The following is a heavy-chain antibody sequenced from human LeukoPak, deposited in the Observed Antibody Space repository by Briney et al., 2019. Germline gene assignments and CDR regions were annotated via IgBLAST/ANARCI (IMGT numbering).Heavy chain of an antibody. CDR3: AKGMVAAAGIRSAFDI. D-gene: IGHD6-13*01. J-gene: IGHJ3*02. Sequence: GGSLRLSCAASGFTFSSYAMSWVRQAPGKGLEWVSAISGSGGSTYYADSVKGRFTISRDNSKNTLYLQMNSLRAEDTAVYYCAKGMVAAAGIRSAFDIWGQGTMVTVSS. CDR2: ISGSGGST. V-gene: IGHV3-23*01. CDR1: GFTFSSYA.